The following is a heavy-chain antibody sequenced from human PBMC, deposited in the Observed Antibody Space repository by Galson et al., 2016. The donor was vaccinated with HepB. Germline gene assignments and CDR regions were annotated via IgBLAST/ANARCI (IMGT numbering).Heavy chain of an antibody. Sequence: SLRLSCAASGFIFSSYAMHWVRQAPGKGLEWVAVMSYDGSNKYYADSVKGRFAIARDNSKNMLYLQMNSLRTEETAVYYCARNRGGIVVSYYYGMDVWGQGTTVTVSS. CDR2: MSYDGSNK. V-gene: IGHV3-30*09. CDR3: ARNRGGIVVSYYYGMDV. D-gene: IGHD2-15*01. CDR1: GFIFSSYA. J-gene: IGHJ6*02.